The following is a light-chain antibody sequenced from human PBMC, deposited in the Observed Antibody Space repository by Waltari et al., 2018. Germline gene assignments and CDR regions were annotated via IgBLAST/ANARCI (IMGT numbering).Light chain of an antibody. Sequence: QSVLTQPPSASGTPGQRVTISCSGSSSNIGSNSVTWYQQLPGTAPTLLIYRNNQRPSGVPDRFSGSKSGTSASLAISGLRSEDEAHYYCAAWDDSLSGRVFGGGTKLTVL. CDR2: RNN. CDR3: AAWDDSLSGRV. J-gene: IGLJ3*02. CDR1: SSNIGSNS. V-gene: IGLV1-47*01.